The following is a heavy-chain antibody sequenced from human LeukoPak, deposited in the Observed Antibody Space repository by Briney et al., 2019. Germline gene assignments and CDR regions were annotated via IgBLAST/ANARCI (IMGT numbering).Heavy chain of an antibody. D-gene: IGHD2-15*01. CDR1: GYTFTIYV. Sequence: ASVKVSCKASGYTFTIYVSSWVRQAPGQGLERMGWISAYNDNTNYAQKLQGRVTITPDTSTSTAYMELRSLRSDDTAVYYCARGTKGIVVVVAGDAFDIWGQGTMVTVSS. CDR3: ARGTKGIVVVVAGDAFDI. J-gene: IGHJ3*02. CDR2: ISAYNDNT. V-gene: IGHV1-18*04.